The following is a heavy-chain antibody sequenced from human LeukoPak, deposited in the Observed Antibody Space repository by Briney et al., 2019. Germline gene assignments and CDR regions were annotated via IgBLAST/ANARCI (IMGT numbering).Heavy chain of an antibody. D-gene: IGHD4-17*01. V-gene: IGHV3-30*18. Sequence: GRSLRLSCAASGFTFSSYVMHWVRQAPGKGLEWVAVISYDGSNKYYADSVKGRFTISRDSSKNTLYLQVNSLRAEDTAVYYCAKDLSDDYGDNWYFDLWGRGTLVTVSS. CDR1: GFTFSSYV. J-gene: IGHJ2*01. CDR2: ISYDGSNK. CDR3: AKDLSDDYGDNWYFDL.